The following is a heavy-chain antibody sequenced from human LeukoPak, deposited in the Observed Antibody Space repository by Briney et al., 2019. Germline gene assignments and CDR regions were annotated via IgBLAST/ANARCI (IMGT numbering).Heavy chain of an antibody. J-gene: IGHJ6*02. D-gene: IGHD6-19*01. CDR1: GGSISSYY. CDR2: IYYSGST. CDR3: ARRKRFRGIAVAGTGPGYYGMDV. Sequence: SETLSLTCTVSGGSISSYYWSWIRQPPGKGLEWIGYIYYSGSTNYNPSLKSRVTISVDTSKNQFSLKLSSVTAADTAVYYCARRKRFRGIAVAGTGPGYYGMDVWGQGTTVTVSS. V-gene: IGHV4-59*08.